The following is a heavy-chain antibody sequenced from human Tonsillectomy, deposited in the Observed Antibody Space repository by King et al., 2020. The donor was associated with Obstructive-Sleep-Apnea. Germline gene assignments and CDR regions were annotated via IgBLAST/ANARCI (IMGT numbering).Heavy chain of an antibody. CDR3: ARGGDYGDYRTAVGADY. J-gene: IGHJ4*02. Sequence: QLQESGPGLVKPSQTLSLTCAVSGGSISSGAYSWSWIRQPPGKGLEWIGYIYYSGSTYYNPSLQSRVTIIVDTSKNQFSLKMSSVTAADTAVYYCARGGDYGDYRTAVGADYWGQGTLVTVSS. CDR2: IYYSGST. V-gene: IGHV4-30-4*07. D-gene: IGHD4-17*01. CDR1: GGSISSGAYS.